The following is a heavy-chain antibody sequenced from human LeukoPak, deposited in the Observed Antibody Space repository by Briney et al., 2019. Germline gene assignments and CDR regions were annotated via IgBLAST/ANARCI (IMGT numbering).Heavy chain of an antibody. CDR2: INHRGST. D-gene: IGHD4-11*01. V-gene: IGHV4-34*01. Sequence: PSETLSLTCAVYDGSFTGYFWNWIRQSPGKGLEWIGEINHRGSTKYNPSLKSRLTISVDTSKNQFSLRLTSVTTADTGVYFCARDPTTVMTVPWYFDTWGQGTLVTVSS. CDR3: ARDPTTVMTVPWYFDT. CDR1: DGSFTGYF. J-gene: IGHJ4*02.